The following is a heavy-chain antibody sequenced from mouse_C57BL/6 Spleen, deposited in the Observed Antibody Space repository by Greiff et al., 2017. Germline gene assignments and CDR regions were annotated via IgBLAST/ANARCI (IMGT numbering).Heavy chain of an antibody. Sequence: EVQRVESGEGLVKPGGSLKLSCAASGFTFSSYAMSWVRQTPEKRLEWVAYISSGGDYIYYADTVKGRFTISRDNARNTLYLQMSSLKSEDTAMYYCTRDIGYDGDYFDYWGQGTTLTVSS. J-gene: IGHJ2*01. V-gene: IGHV5-9-1*02. D-gene: IGHD2-2*01. CDR1: GFTFSSYA. CDR3: TRDIGYDGDYFDY. CDR2: ISSGGDYI.